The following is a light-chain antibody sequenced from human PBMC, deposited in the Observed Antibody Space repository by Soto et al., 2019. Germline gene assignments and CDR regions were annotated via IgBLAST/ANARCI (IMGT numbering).Light chain of an antibody. J-gene: IGLJ3*02. CDR3: ATWDDSLDGPV. Sequence: QSALTQPASVSGSPGQSITISCTGTTSDIGSYNYVSWYQQHAGNAPKLILFEVSHRPSGVSTRFSGSKSGNTASLTISGLQAEDEADYYCATWDDSLDGPVFGGGTKVTVL. V-gene: IGLV2-14*01. CDR2: EVS. CDR1: TSDIGSYNY.